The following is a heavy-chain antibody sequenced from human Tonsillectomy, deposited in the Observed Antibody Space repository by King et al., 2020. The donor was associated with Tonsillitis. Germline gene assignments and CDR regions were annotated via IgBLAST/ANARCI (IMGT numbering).Heavy chain of an antibody. CDR1: GGSFSGYY. D-gene: IGHD1-26*01. V-gene: IGHV4-34*01. CDR3: ARDGAGSMTAFDI. Sequence: VQLQQWGAGLLKPSETLSLTCAVYGGSFSGYYWSWIRQPPGKGLEWIGEINHSGSTNYNPSLKSRVTISVDTSKNKFSLKLISVTAADTAVYYCARDGAGSMTAFDIWGQGTMVTVSS. J-gene: IGHJ3*02. CDR2: INHSGST.